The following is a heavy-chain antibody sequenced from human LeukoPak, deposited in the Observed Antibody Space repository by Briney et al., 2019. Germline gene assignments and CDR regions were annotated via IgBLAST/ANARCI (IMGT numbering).Heavy chain of an antibody. CDR1: GGTFSSYA. V-gene: IGHV1-69*01. Sequence: SVKVSCKASGGTFSSYAISWVRQAPGQGLEWMGGIIPIFGTANYAQKFQGRVTITADESTSTAYMGLSSLRSEDAAVYYCARGSDTAMVMGYYYYYMDVWGKGTTVTVSS. CDR2: IIPIFGTA. D-gene: IGHD5-18*01. J-gene: IGHJ6*03. CDR3: ARGSDTAMVMGYYYYYMDV.